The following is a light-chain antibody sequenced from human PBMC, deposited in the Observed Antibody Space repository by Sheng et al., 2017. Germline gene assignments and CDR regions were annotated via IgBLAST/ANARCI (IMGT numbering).Light chain of an antibody. Sequence: DIQMTQSPSSLSASVGDRVIITCRASQAISNYLAWYQHKPGKAPNLLIYAASTLQSGVPSRFSGSGSGTDFTLTITNLQPEDVATYYCQKYNGATFTFGPGTKVDIK. V-gene: IGKV1-27*01. CDR2: AAS. CDR1: QAISNY. J-gene: IGKJ3*01. CDR3: QKYNGATFT.